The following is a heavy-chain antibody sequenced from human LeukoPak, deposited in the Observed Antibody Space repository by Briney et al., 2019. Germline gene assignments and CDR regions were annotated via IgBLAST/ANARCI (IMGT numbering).Heavy chain of an antibody. Sequence: GGSLRLSCAASRFTFSNSAIHWVRQAPDKGLEWVAVVSSDGSKEYYADSVKGRFIISRDNSKNTLSLQMNSLRTDDTAVYYCARGHRRSVFGVVIRTLGAFDIWGQGTMVTVSS. V-gene: IGHV3-30*04. CDR1: RFTFSNSA. CDR3: ARGHRRSVFGVVIRTLGAFDI. CDR2: VSSDGSKE. D-gene: IGHD3-3*01. J-gene: IGHJ3*02.